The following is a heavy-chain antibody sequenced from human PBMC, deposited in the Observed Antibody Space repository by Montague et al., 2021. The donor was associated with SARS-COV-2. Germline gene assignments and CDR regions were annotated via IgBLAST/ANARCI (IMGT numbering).Heavy chain of an antibody. Sequence: SLRLSCAASGFTFSSYAMSWVRQAPGTGLEWVSAISGSGGSTYYADSVKGRFTISEDNSKNTLYLQMNSLRAEDTAVYYCAKDSGSSMDYYYGMDVWGQGTTVTVSS. CDR2: ISGSGGST. V-gene: IGHV3-23*01. J-gene: IGHJ6*02. CDR1: GFTFSSYA. CDR3: AKDSGSSMDYYYGMDV. D-gene: IGHD1-26*01.